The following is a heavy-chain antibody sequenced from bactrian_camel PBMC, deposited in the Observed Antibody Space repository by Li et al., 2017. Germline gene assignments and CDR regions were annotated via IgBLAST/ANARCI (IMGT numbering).Heavy chain of an antibody. D-gene: IGHD3*01. CDR2: IATGSGNT. V-gene: IGHV3S1*01. CDR1: GYTYNRNC. Sequence: HVQLVESGGGSVQAGGSLRLSCAASGYTYNRNCMAWFRQAPGKEREGVARIATGSGNTYYADSVKGRFTISQDNAKNTVYLQMNNLKPEDTAMYYCAADRALDDDCYVGSLYTDFAYWGQGTQVTVS. J-gene: IGHJ6*01. CDR3: AADRALDDDCYVGSLYTDFAY.